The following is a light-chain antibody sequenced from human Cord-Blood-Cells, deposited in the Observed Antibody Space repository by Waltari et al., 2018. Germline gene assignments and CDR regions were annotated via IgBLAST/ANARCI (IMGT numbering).Light chain of an antibody. CDR1: SSDVGGYNY. CDR3: SSYTSSSVV. Sequence: QSALTQPASVSGSPGQSITISCTGTSSDVGGYNYVSWSQQHPGKAPKLMIYDVSKPPSGVSNRFSGSKAGNTASLTISGLQAEDEADYYCSSYTSSSVVFGGGTKLTVL. CDR2: DVS. V-gene: IGLV2-14*01. J-gene: IGLJ2*01.